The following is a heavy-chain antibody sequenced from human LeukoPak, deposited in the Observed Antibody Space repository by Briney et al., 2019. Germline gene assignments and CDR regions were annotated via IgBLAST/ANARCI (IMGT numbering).Heavy chain of an antibody. J-gene: IGHJ5*02. CDR3: ARRDIGGFDP. V-gene: IGHV4-59*08. CDR2: IYYSANT. Sequence: PSATLSLTCTVSGGSISSYYWNWIRQPPGKGLEWIGYIYYSANTNYNPSLKSRVTMSVDKSKNQFSLKLSSVTAADTAVYYCARRDIGGFDPWGQGTLVAVSS. CDR1: GGSISSYY. D-gene: IGHD2-21*02.